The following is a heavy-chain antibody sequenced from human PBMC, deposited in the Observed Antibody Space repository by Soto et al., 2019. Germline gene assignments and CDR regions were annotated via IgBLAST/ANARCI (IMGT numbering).Heavy chain of an antibody. Sequence: SETLSLTCTVSLGSITCYYWSWIRQSPGKGLEWIGCSYYTGATNYNPSLKSRVTISVVTSKDQFSLTLSSATAADTAVYYCARERTPRTGFDYWGQGTLVTVSS. V-gene: IGHV4-59*01. CDR2: SYYTGAT. D-gene: IGHD7-27*01. CDR1: LGSITCYY. CDR3: ARERTPRTGFDY. J-gene: IGHJ4*02.